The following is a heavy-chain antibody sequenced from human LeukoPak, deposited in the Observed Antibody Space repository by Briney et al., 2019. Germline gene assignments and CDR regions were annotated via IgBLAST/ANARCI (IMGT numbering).Heavy chain of an antibody. D-gene: IGHD1-1*01. CDR1: GGSFSGYY. V-gene: IGHV4-34*01. J-gene: IGHJ6*03. Sequence: PSETLSLTCAVYGGSFSGYYWSWLRQPPGKGLEWIGEINHSGSTNYNPSLKSRVTLSVDTTKNQFSLKLSSVTAADTAVYYCARGPLGYPTDYYYFIDVWGKGTTVTVSS. CDR2: INHSGST. CDR3: ARGPLGYPTDYYYFIDV.